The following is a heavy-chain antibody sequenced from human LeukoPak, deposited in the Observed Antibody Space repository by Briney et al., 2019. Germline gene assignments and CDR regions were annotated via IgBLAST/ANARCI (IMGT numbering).Heavy chain of an antibody. J-gene: IGHJ2*01. Sequence: SETLSLTCTVSGYSISSGYYWGWIRQPPGKGLEWIGSIYHSGSTYYNPSLKSRVTISVDTSKNQFSLKLSSVTAADTAVYYCARRVPVVVPAADWYFDLWGRGTLVTVSS. CDR3: ARRVPVVVPAADWYFDL. V-gene: IGHV4-38-2*02. CDR1: GYSISSGYY. D-gene: IGHD2-2*01. CDR2: IYHSGST.